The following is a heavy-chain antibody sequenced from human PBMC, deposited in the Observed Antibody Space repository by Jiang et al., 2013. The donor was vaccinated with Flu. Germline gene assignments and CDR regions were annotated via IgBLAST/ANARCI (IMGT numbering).Heavy chain of an antibody. V-gene: IGHV4-39*01. D-gene: IGHD3-22*01. CDR1: GGSISSSSYY. CDR2: IYYSGST. J-gene: IGHJ4*02. Sequence: GSGLVKPSETLSLTCTVSGGSISSSSYYWGWIRQPPGKGLEWIGSIYYSGSTYYNPSLKSRVTISVDTSKNQFSLKLSSVTAADTAVYYCANLEDSSGSSIDYWGQGTLVTVS. CDR3: ANLEDSSGSSIDY.